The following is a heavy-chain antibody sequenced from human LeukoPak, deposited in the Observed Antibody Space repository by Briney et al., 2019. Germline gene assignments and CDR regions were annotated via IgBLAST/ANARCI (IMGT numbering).Heavy chain of an antibody. CDR1: GFTFDDYG. CDR2: VNWHGGST. V-gene: IGHV3-20*04. CDR3: ARAYYGSGTYYYCYYYKDV. Sequence: PGGSLRLSCAASGFTFDDYGMSWVRQAPGKGLEWVSGVNWHGGSTGYADSVKGRFTISRDNAKNSLYLQMNSLRAEDTALYYCARAYYGSGTYYYCYYYKDVWGKGTTVTVSS. D-gene: IGHD3-10*01. J-gene: IGHJ6*03.